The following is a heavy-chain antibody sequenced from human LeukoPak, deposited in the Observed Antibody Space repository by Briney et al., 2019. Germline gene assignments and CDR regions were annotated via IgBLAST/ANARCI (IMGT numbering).Heavy chain of an antibody. CDR2: INHSGST. J-gene: IGHJ6*04. Sequence: PSETLSLTCAVYGGSFSGYYWSWIRQPPGKGLEWIGEINHSGSTNYNPSLKSRVTISVDTSKNQFSLKLSSVTAADTAVYYCARDPLLYCSSTSCYDTYYYYGMDVWGKGTTVTVSS. V-gene: IGHV4-34*01. CDR3: ARDPLLYCSSTSCYDTYYYYGMDV. CDR1: GGSFSGYY. D-gene: IGHD2-2*01.